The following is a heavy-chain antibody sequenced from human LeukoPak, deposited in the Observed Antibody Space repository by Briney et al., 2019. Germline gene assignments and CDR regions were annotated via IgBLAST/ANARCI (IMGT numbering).Heavy chain of an antibody. V-gene: IGHV4-30-2*01. D-gene: IGHD3-3*01. CDR2: IYQSGTT. CDR1: GGSISSVGYS. CDR3: ARGNHLEWFIDS. J-gene: IGHJ4*02. Sequence: SQTLSLTCTVSGGSISSVGYSWNWIRQPPGKGLEWVGYIYQSGTTYYNPSLKSRVTMSMDKSKDKFSLNLSSVTVADTAVYYCARGNHLEWFIDSWGQGTLVTVSS.